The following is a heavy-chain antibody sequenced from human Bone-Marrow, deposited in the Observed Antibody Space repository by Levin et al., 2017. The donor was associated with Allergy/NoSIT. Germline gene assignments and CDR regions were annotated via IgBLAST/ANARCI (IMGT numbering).Heavy chain of an antibody. V-gene: IGHV1-69*01. CDR1: GITFSNCG. CDR2: IIPMFGTT. CDR3: ARDLPPPYSATSETGGMDV. J-gene: IGHJ6*02. Sequence: KISCKASGITFSNCGIYWLRQAPGQGLELMGGIIPMFGTTKYAQRFQGRVTITADLSTTTAYMDLSSLTSEDTAKYFCARDLPPPYSATSETGGMDVWGQGTTVIVSS. D-gene: IGHD5-12*01.